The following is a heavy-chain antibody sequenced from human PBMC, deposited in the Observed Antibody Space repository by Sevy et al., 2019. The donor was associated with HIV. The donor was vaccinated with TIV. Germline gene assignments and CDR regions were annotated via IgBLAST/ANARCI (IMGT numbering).Heavy chain of an antibody. CDR1: GGTFSSYA. V-gene: IGHV1-69*13. CDR2: IIPIFGTA. CDR3: ARGPSTYYYDSSGCYAY. Sequence: ASVKVSCKASGGTFSSYAISWVRQAPGQGLEWMGGIIPIFGTANYAQKFQGRVTITADESTSTAYMELSSLRSEDTAVYYCARGPSTYYYDSSGCYAYWGQGTLVTVSS. J-gene: IGHJ4*02. D-gene: IGHD3-22*01.